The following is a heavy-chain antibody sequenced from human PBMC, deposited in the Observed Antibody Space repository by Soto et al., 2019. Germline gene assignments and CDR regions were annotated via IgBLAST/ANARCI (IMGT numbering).Heavy chain of an antibody. V-gene: IGHV3-21*01. CDR1: GFTFSSYS. CDR3: AMGSGPDY. J-gene: IGHJ4*02. D-gene: IGHD2-8*02. Sequence: VGSLRLSCAASGFTFSSYSMNWVRQAPGRGLEWVSSISSGSSYIYYADSVKGRFTISRDNAKNSLYLQMNSLRAEDTAVYYCAMGSGPDYWGQGTLVTVSS. CDR2: ISSGSSYI.